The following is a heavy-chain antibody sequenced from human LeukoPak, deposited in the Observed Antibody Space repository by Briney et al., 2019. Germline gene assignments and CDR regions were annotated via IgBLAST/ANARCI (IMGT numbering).Heavy chain of an antibody. D-gene: IGHD7-27*01. V-gene: IGHV3-74*01. CDR1: GNYW. J-gene: IGHJ4*02. CDR3: ARKTGVTGEAFDY. Sequence: GGSLRLSCAASGNYWMHWVRQVPGKGLVWVSHINSDGSWTSYADSVKGRFTISKDNAKNSVYLQMNSLRTEDTAVYYCARKTGVTGEAFDYWGQGTLVTVSS. CDR2: INSDGSWT.